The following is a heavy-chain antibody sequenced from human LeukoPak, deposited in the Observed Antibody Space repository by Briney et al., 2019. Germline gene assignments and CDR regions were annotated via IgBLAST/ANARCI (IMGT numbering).Heavy chain of an antibody. V-gene: IGHV3-64D*06. Sequence: GGSLRLSCSASVFTFSSSVLYWVRQAPGKGLEYVSAFSSDGSRTFYADSVKGRFTISRDNSKNMLYLQMSSLRADDTAVYYCVKTLKYYGSGRGLFDSWGQGILVTVSS. CDR3: VKTLKYYGSGRGLFDS. J-gene: IGHJ4*02. CDR1: VFTFSSSV. D-gene: IGHD3-10*01. CDR2: FSSDGSRT.